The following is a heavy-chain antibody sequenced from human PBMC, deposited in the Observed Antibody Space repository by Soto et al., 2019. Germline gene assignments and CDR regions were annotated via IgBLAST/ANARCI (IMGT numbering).Heavy chain of an antibody. CDR3: ARCVDTAMVPRCYFDY. V-gene: IGHV4-34*01. CDR2: INHSGST. CDR1: GGSFSGYY. Sequence: SETLSLTCAVYGGSFSGYYWSWIRQPPGKGLEWIGEINHSGSTNYNPSLKSRVTISLDTSKNQFSLKLSSVTAADTAVYYCARCVDTAMVPRCYFDYWGQGTLVTVSS. D-gene: IGHD5-18*01. J-gene: IGHJ4*02.